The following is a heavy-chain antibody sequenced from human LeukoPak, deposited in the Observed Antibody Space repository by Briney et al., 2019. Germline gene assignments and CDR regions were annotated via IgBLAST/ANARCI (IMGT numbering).Heavy chain of an antibody. V-gene: IGHV3-49*03. D-gene: IGHD3-9*01. CDR2: IRSKAYGGTA. J-gene: IGHJ4*02. CDR3: TREIRYFDWFQADY. CDR1: GFTFGDHS. Sequence: GGSLRLSCTASGFTFGDHSVSWFRQAPGKGLEWVGFIRSKAYGGTAEYAASVKGRFTISRDDPKSVAYLQMDSLKTEDTAVCYCTREIRYFDWFQADYWGQGTLVTVSS.